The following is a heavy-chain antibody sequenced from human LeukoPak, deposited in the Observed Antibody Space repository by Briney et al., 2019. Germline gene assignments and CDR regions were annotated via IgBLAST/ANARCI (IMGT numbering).Heavy chain of an antibody. CDR3: AREEPRTYYFDY. D-gene: IGHD1-14*01. CDR2: IIPILGIA. V-gene: IGHV1-69*04. CDR1: GGTFSSYA. Sequence: GASVKVSCKASGGTFSSYAISWVRQAPGQGLEWMGRIIPILGIANYAQKFQGRVTITADKSTSTAYMELSSLRSEDTAVYYCAREEPRTYYFDYWGQGTLVAVSS. J-gene: IGHJ4*02.